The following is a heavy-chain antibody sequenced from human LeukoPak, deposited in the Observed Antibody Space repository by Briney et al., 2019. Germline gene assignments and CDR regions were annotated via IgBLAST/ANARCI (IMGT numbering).Heavy chain of an antibody. V-gene: IGHV4-59*11. CDR1: GGSISSHY. CDR2: IYYSGST. D-gene: IGHD6-6*01. CDR3: ARLRSSRPPYYFDY. Sequence: SETLSLTCTVSGGSISSHYWSWIRQPPGKGLEWIGHIYYSGSTNYNPSLKSRVTISVDTSKNQFSLKLSSVTAADTAVYYCARLRSSRPPYYFDYWGQGTLVTVSS. J-gene: IGHJ4*02.